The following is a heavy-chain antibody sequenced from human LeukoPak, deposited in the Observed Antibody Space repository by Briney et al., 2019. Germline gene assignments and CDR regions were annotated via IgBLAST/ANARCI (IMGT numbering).Heavy chain of an antibody. J-gene: IGHJ4*02. V-gene: IGHV3-33*01. CDR1: GFTFSSYG. Sequence: GGSLRLSCAASGFTFSSYGMHWVRQAPGKGLEWVAVIWYDGSNKYYADSVKGRFTISRDNSKNTLYLQMNSLRAEDTAVYYCARSDSSGVRNPFDYWGQGTLVTVSS. CDR3: ARSDSSGVRNPFDY. CDR2: IWYDGSNK. D-gene: IGHD6-19*01.